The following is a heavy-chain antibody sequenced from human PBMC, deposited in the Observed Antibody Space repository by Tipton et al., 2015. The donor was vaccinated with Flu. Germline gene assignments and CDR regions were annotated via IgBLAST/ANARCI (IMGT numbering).Heavy chain of an antibody. Sequence: SLRLSCAASGLTVSNNYISWVRQAPGKGLQWVSVIYTGGSTYYTPSVRGRFTVSKDNSKNTVYLQMNSLRAEDTALYYCVRQVDSATDYFDLWGQGTLVTVSS. CDR2: IYTGGST. D-gene: IGHD2-15*01. V-gene: IGHV3-66*04. CDR1: GLTVSNNY. CDR3: VRQVDSATDYFDL. J-gene: IGHJ5*02.